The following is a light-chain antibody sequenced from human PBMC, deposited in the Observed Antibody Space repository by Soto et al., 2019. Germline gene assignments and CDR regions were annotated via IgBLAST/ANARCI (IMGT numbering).Light chain of an antibody. CDR3: CSYAGSSTFVV. V-gene: IGLV2-23*03. CDR1: SSDVGSYNL. CDR2: EGS. J-gene: IGLJ2*01. Sequence: QSALTQPASVSGSPGQSITISCTGTSSDVGSYNLVSWYQQHPGKAPKLMIYEGSKRPSGVSNRFSGSKSGNTAPLTISGLQAEDEADYYCCSYAGSSTFVVFGGGTKRTVL.